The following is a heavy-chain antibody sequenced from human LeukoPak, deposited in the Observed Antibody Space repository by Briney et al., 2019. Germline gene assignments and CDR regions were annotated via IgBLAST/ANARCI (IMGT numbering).Heavy chain of an antibody. CDR2: IRYDGSDK. J-gene: IGHJ4*02. Sequence: GGSLRLSCAASGFTFSSYGIHWLRQAPGKGLEWVAFIRYDGSDKFYADSVKARFTISRDNSKNTLYLQMNSLRAEDTAVYYCAKDRWGYFDYWGQGTLVTVSS. D-gene: IGHD3-16*01. CDR3: AKDRWGYFDY. CDR1: GFTFSSYG. V-gene: IGHV3-30*02.